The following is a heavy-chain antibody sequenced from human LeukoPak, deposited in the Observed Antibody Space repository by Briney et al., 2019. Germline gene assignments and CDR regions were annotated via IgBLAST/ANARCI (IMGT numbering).Heavy chain of an antibody. CDR3: ARDPSDFWSGFLDY. D-gene: IGHD3-3*01. CDR1: GFTFSSYS. Sequence: GGSLRLSCAASGFTFSSYSMNWVRQAPGKGLEWVSYISSSSSTIYYADSVKGRFTISRDNAKNSLYLQMNSLRAEDTAVYYCARDPSDFWSGFLDYWGQGTLVTVSS. CDR2: ISSSSSTI. J-gene: IGHJ4*02. V-gene: IGHV3-48*01.